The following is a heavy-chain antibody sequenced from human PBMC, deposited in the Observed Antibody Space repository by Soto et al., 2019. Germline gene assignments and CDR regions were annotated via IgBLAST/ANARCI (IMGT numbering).Heavy chain of an antibody. CDR3: ARLAGTGNYYYYGMDV. V-gene: IGHV5-51*01. CDR1: GYSFTSYW. Sequence: PGESLKISCKGSGYSFTSYWIGWVRQMAGKGLEWMGIIYPGDSDTRYSPSFQGQVTISADKSISTAYLQWSSLKASDTAMYYCARLAGTGNYYYYGMDVWGQGTTVTVSS. D-gene: IGHD6-19*01. J-gene: IGHJ6*02. CDR2: IYPGDSDT.